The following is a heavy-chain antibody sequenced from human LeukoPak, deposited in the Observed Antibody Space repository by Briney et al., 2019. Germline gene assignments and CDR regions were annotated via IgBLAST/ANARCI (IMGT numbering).Heavy chain of an antibody. J-gene: IGHJ3*02. V-gene: IGHV3-9*01. CDR1: GFTFDDYA. CDR3: TKGRDSCVFDI. CDR2: ISWNSGNI. Sequence: GRSLRLSCAASGFTFDDYAMYWVRQAPGKGLEWVSGISWNSGNIGYADSVKGRFTISRDNAKNSLYLQMNSLRAEDTALYYCTKGRDSCVFDIWGQGTMVTVSS. D-gene: IGHD3/OR15-3a*01.